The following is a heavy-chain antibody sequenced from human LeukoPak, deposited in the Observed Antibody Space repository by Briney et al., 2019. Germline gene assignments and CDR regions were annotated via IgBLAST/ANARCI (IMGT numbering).Heavy chain of an antibody. CDR2: IYSGGST. J-gene: IGHJ4*02. Sequence: GGSLRLSCAASGFTVSSNYMSWVRQAPGKGLEWVSVIYSGGSTYYADSVKGRFTISRDNSKNTLYLQMNSLRAEETAVYYCARGRYSGYVFDYWAQGTLVTVSS. CDR3: ARGRYSGYVFDY. V-gene: IGHV3-53*01. D-gene: IGHD5-12*01. CDR1: GFTVSSNY.